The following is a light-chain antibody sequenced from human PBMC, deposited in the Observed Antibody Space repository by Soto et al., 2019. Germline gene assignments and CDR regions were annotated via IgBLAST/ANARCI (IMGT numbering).Light chain of an antibody. Sequence: QSALTQHASVSGSPGQSITISCTGTSSDVGGYDYVSWYQHHPGKAPKLMIYDVSNRPSGVSNRFSGSKSGNTASLTISGLQAEDEADYYCSSYTSSSLYVFGTGTQLTVL. CDR2: DVS. V-gene: IGLV2-14*03. CDR1: SSDVGGYDY. J-gene: IGLJ1*01. CDR3: SSYTSSSLYV.